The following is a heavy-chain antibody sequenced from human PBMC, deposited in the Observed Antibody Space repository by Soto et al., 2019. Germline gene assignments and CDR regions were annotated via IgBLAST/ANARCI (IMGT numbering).Heavy chain of an antibody. J-gene: IGHJ4*02. CDR2: FDPEDGET. Sequence: ASVKVSCKASGYTFTSYYMHWVRQAPGKGLEWMGGFDPEDGETIYAQKFQGRVTMTEDTSTDTAYMELSSLRSEDTAVYYCATVSQAAALGWWGQGTQVTVS. CDR3: ATVSQAAALGW. V-gene: IGHV1-24*01. D-gene: IGHD6-13*01. CDR1: GYTFTSYY.